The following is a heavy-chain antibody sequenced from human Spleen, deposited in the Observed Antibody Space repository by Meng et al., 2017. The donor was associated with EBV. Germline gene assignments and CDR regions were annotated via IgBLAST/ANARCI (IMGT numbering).Heavy chain of an antibody. CDR1: GYTFTSNY. Sequence: QGPLVPGVAGVERPWASVKVSFKASGYTFTSNYVHWVRQSPGQGLEWLGGVFPYNGATDYSQKFQGRVTMTSDTSITTVYMDLNSLRSDDTAVYYCASLWGSGSFHDFWGQGTLVTVSS. V-gene: IGHV1-2*02. D-gene: IGHD3-10*01. J-gene: IGHJ4*02. CDR3: ASLWGSGSFHDF. CDR2: VFPYNGAT.